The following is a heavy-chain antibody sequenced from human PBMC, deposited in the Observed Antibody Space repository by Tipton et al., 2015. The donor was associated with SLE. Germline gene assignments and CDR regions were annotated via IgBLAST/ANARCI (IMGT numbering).Heavy chain of an antibody. V-gene: IGHV4-34*01. J-gene: IGHJ2*01. CDR3: AREAIAAAGGFDP. CDR2: INHSGST. Sequence: LRLSCAVYGGSFSGYYWSWIRQPPGKGLEWIGEINHSGSTNYNPSLKSRVTISVDTSKNQFSLKLSSVTPADTAVYYCAREAIAAAGGFDPRGRGTLVTASS. CDR1: GGSFSGYY. D-gene: IGHD6-13*01.